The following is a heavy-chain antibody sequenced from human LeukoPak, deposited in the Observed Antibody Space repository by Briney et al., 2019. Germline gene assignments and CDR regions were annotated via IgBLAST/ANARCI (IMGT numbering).Heavy chain of an antibody. D-gene: IGHD5-24*01. CDR1: GFTFSIYW. CDR3: APEGGYGYDY. V-gene: IGHV3-74*01. Sequence: GGSLRLSCAASGFTFSIYWMHWVRQVPGKGLVWVSRINSDGTTTDYADAVKGRFTISRDNAKNTLYLEMNSLRAEDTAVYYCAPEGGYGYDYWGQETLVTVSS. CDR2: INSDGTTT. J-gene: IGHJ4*02.